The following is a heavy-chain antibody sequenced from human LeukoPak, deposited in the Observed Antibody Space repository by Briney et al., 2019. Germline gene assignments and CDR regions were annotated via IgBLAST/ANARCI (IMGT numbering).Heavy chain of an antibody. CDR2: IRYDGNNK. V-gene: IGHV3-30*02. D-gene: IGHD4-17*01. CDR1: GFTFSSYG. J-gene: IGHJ4*02. CDR3: ATNDYGASDY. Sequence: GGSLRLPCAASGFTFSSYGMHWVRQAPGKGLEWVTFIRYDGNNKYYAGSVKGRFTISRDNSKNSLYLQMNSLRAEDTAVFYCATNDYGASDYWGQGTLVTVSS.